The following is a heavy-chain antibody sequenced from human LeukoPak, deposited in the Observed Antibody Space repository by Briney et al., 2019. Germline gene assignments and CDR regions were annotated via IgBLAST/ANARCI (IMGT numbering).Heavy chain of an antibody. CDR1: GFTFSSYT. CDR3: ARVGSWDTFDV. Sequence: GGSLRLSCAASGFTFSSYTMNWVRQAPGKGLEWVSSISSSSTYIYYADSVKGRSTISRDNAKNSLYLQMNSLRAEDTAVYHCARVGSWDTFDVWGQGTMVTVSS. J-gene: IGHJ3*01. V-gene: IGHV3-21*01. CDR2: ISSSSTYI. D-gene: IGHD3-10*01.